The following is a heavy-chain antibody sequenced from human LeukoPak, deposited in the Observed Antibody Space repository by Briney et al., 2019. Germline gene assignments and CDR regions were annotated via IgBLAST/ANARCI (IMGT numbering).Heavy chain of an antibody. Sequence: PSETLSLTCTVSGGSISSYYWSWIRQPPGKGLEWIGYIYYSGSTNYNPSLKSRVTISVDTSKNQFSLKLSSVNAADTAVYYCSRVVAAAAGTFDYWGQGTQVTVSS. J-gene: IGHJ4*02. CDR1: GGSISSYY. CDR3: SRVVAAAAGTFDY. V-gene: IGHV4-59*01. CDR2: IYYSGST. D-gene: IGHD6-13*01.